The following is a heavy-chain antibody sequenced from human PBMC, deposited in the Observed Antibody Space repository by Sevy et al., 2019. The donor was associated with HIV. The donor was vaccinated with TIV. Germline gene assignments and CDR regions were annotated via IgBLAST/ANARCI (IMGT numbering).Heavy chain of an antibody. J-gene: IGHJ5*02. CDR1: GYTFTYYY. V-gene: IGHV1-2*02. CDR3: ARQVDNWFDP. Sequence: ASVKVSCETSGYTFTYYYIHWVRQAPGQGLEWMGWINPSSGGTQYAQNFQGRVSVTSDTSRRTSYMELRRLRSDDTALYYCARQVDNWFDPWGQGTPVTVSS. CDR2: INPSSGGT. D-gene: IGHD2-15*01.